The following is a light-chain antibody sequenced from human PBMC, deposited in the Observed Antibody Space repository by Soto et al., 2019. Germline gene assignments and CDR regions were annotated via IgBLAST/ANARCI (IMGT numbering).Light chain of an antibody. CDR1: QSVSGW. CDR2: DAS. V-gene: IGKV1-5*01. J-gene: IGKJ1*01. Sequence: DIHMTQSPSTLSASLGDTVTVTWRASQSVSGWLAWYQQKPGEAPKLLIYDASALPRGVPSRFSGSGSGTKFTLTIASLQPDDFATYYCQQYETFSGTFGPGTKVDIK. CDR3: QQYETFSGT.